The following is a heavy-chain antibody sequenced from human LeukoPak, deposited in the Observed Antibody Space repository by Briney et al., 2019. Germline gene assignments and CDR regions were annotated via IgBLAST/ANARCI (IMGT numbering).Heavy chain of an antibody. Sequence: GGSLRLSCAVSGFTFSRYSMKWARQARGKGLEWLSYIGSGSSPILYADSVRGRFTISRDNARNSLYLQMNSLRADDTAVYYCVRDWNWAFDIWGQGTMVTVSS. V-gene: IGHV3-48*01. D-gene: IGHD1-7*01. J-gene: IGHJ3*02. CDR2: IGSGSSPI. CDR3: VRDWNWAFDI. CDR1: GFTFSRYS.